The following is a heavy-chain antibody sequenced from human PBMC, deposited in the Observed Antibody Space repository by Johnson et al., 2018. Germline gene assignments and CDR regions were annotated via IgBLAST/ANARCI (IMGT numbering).Heavy chain of an antibody. CDR1: GFTFSSYA. Sequence: EVQLVESGGGLVQPGGSLRVCCAASGFTFSSYAMSWVRQAPGKGLEWVSVISGSGGSTYYADSGKGRFTISEDNSKNTLYLQMNSLRAEATAVYFCAKEKGNYYDSSGYYYGAQYFQHWGQGTLVTVSS. J-gene: IGHJ1*01. CDR2: ISGSGGST. V-gene: IGHV3-23*04. D-gene: IGHD3-22*01. CDR3: AKEKGNYYDSSGYYYGAQYFQH.